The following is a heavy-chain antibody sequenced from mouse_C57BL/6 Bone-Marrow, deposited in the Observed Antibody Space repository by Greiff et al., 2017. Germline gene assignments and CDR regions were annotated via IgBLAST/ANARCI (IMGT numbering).Heavy chain of an antibody. CDR1: GYTFTDYE. V-gene: IGHV1-15*01. CDR3: TRSGHGDY. J-gene: IGHJ2*01. Sequence: VKLVESGAELVRPGASVTLSCKASGYTFTDYEMHWVKQTPVHGLEWIGAIDPETGGTAYNQKFKGKAILTADKSSSTAYMELRSLTSEDSAVYYCTRSGHGDYWGQGTTLTVSS. D-gene: IGHD3-1*01. CDR2: IDPETGGT.